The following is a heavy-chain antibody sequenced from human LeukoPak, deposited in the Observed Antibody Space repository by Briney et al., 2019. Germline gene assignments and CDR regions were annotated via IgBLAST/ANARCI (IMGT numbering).Heavy chain of an antibody. CDR3: AVGALWFGELDYFDH. CDR2: IKQDGSEK. CDR1: GFTFSSYW. J-gene: IGHJ4*02. D-gene: IGHD3-10*01. V-gene: IGHV3-7*05. Sequence: GGSLRLSCAASGFTFSSYWMSWVRQAPGKGPEWVANIKQDGSEKYYVDSVKGRFTISRDNAKNSLYLQMNSLRAEDTAVYYCAVGALWFGELDYFDHWGQGTLVTVSS.